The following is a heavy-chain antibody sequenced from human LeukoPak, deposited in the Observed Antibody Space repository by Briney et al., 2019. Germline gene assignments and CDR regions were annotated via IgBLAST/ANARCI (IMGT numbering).Heavy chain of an antibody. V-gene: IGHV3-66*01. CDR1: GFTVSSNY. D-gene: IGHD6-19*01. CDR3: ARAVAGYYFDY. J-gene: IGHJ4*02. Sequence: GGSLRLSCAASGFTVSSNYMSWVRQAPGKGLEWVSIIYTVGTTYYAGSVKGRFTISRDNSKNTLYLQMNSRRAEDTAVYYCARAVAGYYFDYWGQGTLVTVSS. CDR2: IYTVGTT.